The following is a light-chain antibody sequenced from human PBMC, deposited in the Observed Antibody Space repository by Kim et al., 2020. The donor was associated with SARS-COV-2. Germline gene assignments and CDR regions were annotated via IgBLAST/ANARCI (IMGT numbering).Light chain of an antibody. CDR3: LQHNSYPIT. Sequence: AGGDRVSITCRSSQDIRNNLGLYQQSPGRAPKRLIYGASSLQSGVPSRFSGSGSGTEFTLTISRLQPEDFANYFCLQHNSYPITFGQGTRLEIK. CDR1: QDIRNN. CDR2: GAS. V-gene: IGKV1-17*01. J-gene: IGKJ5*01.